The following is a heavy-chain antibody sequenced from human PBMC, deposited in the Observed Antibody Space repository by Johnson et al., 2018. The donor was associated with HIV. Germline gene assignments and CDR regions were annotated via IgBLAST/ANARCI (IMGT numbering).Heavy chain of an antibody. D-gene: IGHD3-3*01. V-gene: IGHV3-66*02. Sequence: VQLVESGGGLVQPGGSLRLSCATSGFTVSNNYMSWVRQAPGKGLEWVSLIYSGGNTSHADSVTGRFTISRDNSKNTLYLQMNSLRDEDTAVYYCARSFGVTTPGAFDIWGQGTMVTVSS. CDR3: ARSFGVTTPGAFDI. CDR2: IYSGGNT. CDR1: GFTVSNNY. J-gene: IGHJ3*02.